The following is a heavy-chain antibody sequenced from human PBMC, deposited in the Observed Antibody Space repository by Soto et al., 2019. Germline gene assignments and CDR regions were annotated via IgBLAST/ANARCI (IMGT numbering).Heavy chain of an antibody. CDR1: GYTFTNYG. Sequence: SSVKVSCKASGYTFTNYGISWVRQAPGQGLEWLGWISTYNGDRDFAQKVQGRVTMTTDTSTTTAYMELRSLRSNDTAVYYCARSRAGGTWEQYPSFYFDYWGQGALVTVSS. D-gene: IGHD1-26*01. V-gene: IGHV1-18*01. J-gene: IGHJ4*02. CDR3: ARSRAGGTWEQYPSFYFDY. CDR2: ISTYNGDR.